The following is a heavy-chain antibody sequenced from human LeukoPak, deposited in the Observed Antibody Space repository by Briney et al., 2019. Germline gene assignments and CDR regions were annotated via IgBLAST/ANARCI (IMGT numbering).Heavy chain of an antibody. CDR3: AKGRCSGGSCYESLDY. D-gene: IGHD2-15*01. CDR1: GFTFSSYG. V-gene: IGHV3-30*18. Sequence: PGGSLRLSCAASGFTFSSYGMHWVRQAPGKGLEWVAVISYDGSNKYYADSVKGRFTISRDNSKNTLYLQMNSLRAEDTAVYYCAKGRCSGGSCYESLDYWGQGTLVTVSS. J-gene: IGHJ4*02. CDR2: ISYDGSNK.